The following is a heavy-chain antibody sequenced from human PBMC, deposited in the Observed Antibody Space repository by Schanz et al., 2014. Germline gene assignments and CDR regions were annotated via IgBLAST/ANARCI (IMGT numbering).Heavy chain of an antibody. Sequence: QVQLVESGGGVVQPGGSLRLSCAASGFTFSDYYMAWIRQAPGKGLEWVSHISGSSIHKNYADSVKGRFSISRDNGETSVYLQINSLRGEDTAVYYCARDGDFDYWGQGTLVTVSS. CDR2: ISGSSIHK. J-gene: IGHJ4*02. V-gene: IGHV3-11*06. CDR1: GFTFSDYY. CDR3: ARDGDFDY.